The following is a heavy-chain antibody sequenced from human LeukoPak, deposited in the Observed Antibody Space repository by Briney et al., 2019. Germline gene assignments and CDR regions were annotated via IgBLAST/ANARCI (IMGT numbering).Heavy chain of an antibody. J-gene: IGHJ6*03. V-gene: IGHV3-21*01. CDR2: ISSSSSYI. CDR3: ARDSVVVTVSEGYYYMDV. Sequence: GGSLRLSCAASGFTFSSYSMNWVRKAPGKGLEGVSSISSSSSYIYYADSVKGRFTISRDNAKNSLYLQMNSLRAEDTAVYYCARDSVVVTVSEGYYYMDVWGKGTTVTVSS. CDR1: GFTFSSYS. D-gene: IGHD2-21*02.